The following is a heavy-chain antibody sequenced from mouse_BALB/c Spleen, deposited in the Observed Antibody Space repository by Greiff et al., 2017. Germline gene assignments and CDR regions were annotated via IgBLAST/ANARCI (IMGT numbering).Heavy chain of an antibody. CDR2: ISSGGGST. Sequence: EVQRVESGGGLVKPGGSLKLSCAASRFAFSSYDMSWVRQTPEKRLEWVAYISSGGGSTYYPDTVKGRFTISRDNAKNTLYLQMSSLKSEDTAMYYCASSYYRYDGYFDVWGAGTTVTVSS. V-gene: IGHV5-12-1*01. J-gene: IGHJ1*01. CDR3: ASSYYRYDGYFDV. D-gene: IGHD2-14*01. CDR1: RFAFSSYD.